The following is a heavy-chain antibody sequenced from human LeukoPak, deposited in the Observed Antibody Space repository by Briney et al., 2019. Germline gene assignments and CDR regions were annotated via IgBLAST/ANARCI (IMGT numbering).Heavy chain of an antibody. V-gene: IGHV1-2*02. CDR2: INPNSGGT. CDR3: ARVQVAGTRDAFDI. D-gene: IGHD6-19*01. Sequence: GASVKVSRKASGYTFTAYYMHWVRLAPGQGPEWVGWINPNSGGTNYAQKFQGRVTMTRDTSINTAYMELSSLRADDTAVYSCARVQVAGTRDAFDIWGQGTMVTVSS. J-gene: IGHJ3*02. CDR1: GYTFTAYY.